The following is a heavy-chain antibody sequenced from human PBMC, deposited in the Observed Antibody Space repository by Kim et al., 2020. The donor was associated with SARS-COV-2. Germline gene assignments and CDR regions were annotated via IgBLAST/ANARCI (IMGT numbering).Heavy chain of an antibody. V-gene: IGHV4-59*01. D-gene: IGHD3-10*01. J-gene: IGHJ4*02. Sequence: PSLKSRVTISVDTSKNQFSLKLSSVTAADTAVYYCARDLGFGATTTGVGYWGQGTLVTVSS. CDR3: ARDLGFGATTTGVGY.